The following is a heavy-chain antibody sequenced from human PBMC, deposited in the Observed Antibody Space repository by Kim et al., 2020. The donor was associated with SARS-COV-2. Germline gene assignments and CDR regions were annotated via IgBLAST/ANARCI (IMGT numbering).Heavy chain of an antibody. D-gene: IGHD6-19*01. CDR1: GYTFTSHA. J-gene: IGHJ4*02. CDR3: ARVMYINAWSDNFDY. Sequence: ASVKVSCKASGYTFTSHAMNWVRQAPGQGLEWMGWISTNTGNPMYAQGFTGRFVFSLDTSVSTAYLQISSLEAEDSAVYYCARVMYINAWSDNFDYWGQG. V-gene: IGHV7-4-1*02. CDR2: ISTNTGNP.